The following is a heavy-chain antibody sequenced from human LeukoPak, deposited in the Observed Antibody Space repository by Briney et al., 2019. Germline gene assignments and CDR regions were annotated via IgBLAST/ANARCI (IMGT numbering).Heavy chain of an antibody. D-gene: IGHD2-21*02. CDR3: ARDGVTSSVVY. CDR2: IKQDGSVK. Sequence: GGSLRLSCAASGFTFSSYWMSWVRQAPGKGLEWVANIKQDGSVKYYVDSVTGRFTISRDNAKNSLYLQMDSLRAEDTAEYYCARDGVTSSVVYWGQGTLVTVSS. V-gene: IGHV3-7*01. CDR1: GFTFSSYW. J-gene: IGHJ4*02.